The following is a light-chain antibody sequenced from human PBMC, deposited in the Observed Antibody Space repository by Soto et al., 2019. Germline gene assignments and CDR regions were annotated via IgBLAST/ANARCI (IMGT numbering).Light chain of an antibody. J-gene: IGKJ1*01. CDR3: QQSYSTPSWT. CDR1: EGVGNY. CDR2: AAS. Sequence: EIVLTQSPGTLSLSPGERATLSCRASEGVGNYLAWYQQKPGQAPRLLIYAASSLQSGVPSRFSGSGSGTDFTLTISSLQPEDFATYYCQQSYSTPSWTFGQGTKVEIK. V-gene: IGKV3-11*01.